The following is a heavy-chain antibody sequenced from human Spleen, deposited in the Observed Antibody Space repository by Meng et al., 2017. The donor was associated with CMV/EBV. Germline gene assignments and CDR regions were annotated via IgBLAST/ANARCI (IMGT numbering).Heavy chain of an antibody. V-gene: IGHV3-30*02. Sequence: GESLKISCAASGFTFSDYGMHWVRQAPGKGLEWVAFIRYDGTNAYYGDSVQGRLTISRDNFKNKVYLQMRTLRVDDTALYNCVKDSGGEGDMDVWGQGTTVTVS. D-gene: IGHD3-10*01. J-gene: IGHJ6*02. CDR3: VKDSGGEGDMDV. CDR1: GFTFSDYG. CDR2: IRYDGTNA.